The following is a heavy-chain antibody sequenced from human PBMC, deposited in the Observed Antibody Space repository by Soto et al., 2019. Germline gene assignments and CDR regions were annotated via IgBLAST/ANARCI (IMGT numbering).Heavy chain of an antibody. CDR1: GDSIISSDFY. V-gene: IGHV4-39*01. D-gene: IGHD3-3*02. J-gene: IGHJ5*02. CDR3: ARHSLALRKNNWFDP. Sequence: LEILSLTCTVSGDSIISSDFYWGWVRQPPGKGLEWIGSIFYLGSSYYNPSLKSRVTMSVDTSKNQFSLRLRSVTAADTALYFCARHSLALRKNNWFDPWGQGIMVTVSS. CDR2: IFYLGSS.